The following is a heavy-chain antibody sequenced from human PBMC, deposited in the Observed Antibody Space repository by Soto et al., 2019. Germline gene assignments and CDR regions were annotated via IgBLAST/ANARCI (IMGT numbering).Heavy chain of an antibody. Sequence: QVQLVESGGGVVQPGRSLRLSCAASGFTFSSYGMHWVRQAPGKGLEWVAVIWYDGSNKYYADSVKGRFTISRDNSKNTLYLQMNSLTAEDTAVYYCARDGRSNWNYVFWFDPWGQGTLVTVSS. D-gene: IGHD1-7*01. CDR1: GFTFSSYG. J-gene: IGHJ5*02. CDR3: ARDGRSNWNYVFWFDP. CDR2: IWYDGSNK. V-gene: IGHV3-33*01.